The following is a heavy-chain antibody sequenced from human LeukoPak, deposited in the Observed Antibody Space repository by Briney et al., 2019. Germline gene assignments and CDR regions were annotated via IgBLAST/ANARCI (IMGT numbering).Heavy chain of an antibody. CDR3: ARVSEDIVVVPAAIQAGIAARRYYYYMDV. J-gene: IGHJ6*03. CDR1: GGSISSGGYY. D-gene: IGHD2-2*02. V-gene: IGHV4-30-2*01. CDR2: IYHSGST. Sequence: SETLSLTCTVSGGSISSGGYYWSWIRQPPGKGLEWIGYIYHSGSTYYNPSLKSRVTISVDRSKNQFSLKLSSVTAADTAVYYCARVSEDIVVVPAAIQAGIAARRYYYYMDVWGKGTTVTVSS.